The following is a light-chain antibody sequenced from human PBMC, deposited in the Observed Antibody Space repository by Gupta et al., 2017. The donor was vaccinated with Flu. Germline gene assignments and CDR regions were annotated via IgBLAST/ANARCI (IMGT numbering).Light chain of an antibody. J-gene: IGLJ1*01. CDR1: DIGLKD. V-gene: IGLV3-21*02. CDR3: QVWDRSSDHKV. CDR2: DDR. Sequence: SYVLIQPPSMSVAPGQTARIPCGGNDIGLKDVHWYQQKPGQAPVLVMYDDRDRPSGISERLSGSSSGNEATLTISRVEVGDEADYFCQVWDRSSDHKVFGPGTKVTVV.